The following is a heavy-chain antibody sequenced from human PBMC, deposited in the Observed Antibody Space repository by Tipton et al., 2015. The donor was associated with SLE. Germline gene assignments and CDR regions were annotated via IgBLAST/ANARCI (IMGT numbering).Heavy chain of an antibody. J-gene: IGHJ1*01. CDR1: GYSISSGHL. D-gene: IGHD2-8*01. Sequence: TLSLTCTVSGYSISSGHLWGWIRQAPGKGLEWIASVFRSGTSHYNPSLKRRVTISGDTSKNQFSLKLSSATATDTAVYYCARDGLPGTNPIQNWGQGTLVTVSS. V-gene: IGHV4-38-2*02. CDR2: VFRSGTS. CDR3: ARDGLPGTNPIQN.